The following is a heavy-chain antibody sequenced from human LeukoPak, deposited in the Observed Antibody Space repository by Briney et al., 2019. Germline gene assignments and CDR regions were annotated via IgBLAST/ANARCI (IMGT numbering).Heavy chain of an antibody. CDR1: GGSISSYY. CDR3: ARVSGNMGWYFDL. CDR2: IYYSGST. Sequence: SETLSLTCTVSGGSISSYYWSWIRQPPGKGLEWIGYIYYSGSTNYNPSLKSRVTISVDTSKNQFSLKLSSVTAADTAVYYCARVSGNMGWYFDLWGRGTLVTVSS. V-gene: IGHV4-59*01. J-gene: IGHJ2*01. D-gene: IGHD1-26*01.